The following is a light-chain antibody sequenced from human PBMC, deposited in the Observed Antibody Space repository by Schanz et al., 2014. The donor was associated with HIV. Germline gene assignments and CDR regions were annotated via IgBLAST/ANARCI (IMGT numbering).Light chain of an antibody. CDR1: QSVSSSY. V-gene: IGKV3-20*01. CDR3: QQYGSSPRT. J-gene: IGKJ2*01. CDR2: GAS. Sequence: DIVLTQSPGTLSLSPGERATLSCRASQSVSSSYLAWYQQKPAQAPRLLIYGASSRATGIPDRFSGSGSGTDFTLTISRLEPEDFAIYYCQQYGSSPRTFGQGTKLEIK.